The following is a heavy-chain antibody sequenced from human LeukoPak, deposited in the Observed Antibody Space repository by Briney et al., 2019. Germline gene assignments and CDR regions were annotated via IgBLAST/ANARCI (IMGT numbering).Heavy chain of an antibody. V-gene: IGHV3-7*01. J-gene: IGHJ4*02. CDR3: ARDEATMVRGHDY. CDR1: RFTFSNYW. CDR2: IKTDGGET. Sequence: PGGSLRLSCVASRFTFSNYWMTWVRQAPGKGLERVANIKTDGGETYYIESVKGRFTISRDNDRNSLYLQMNSLRADDTAVYYCARDEATMVRGHDYWGQGTLVTVSS. D-gene: IGHD3-10*01.